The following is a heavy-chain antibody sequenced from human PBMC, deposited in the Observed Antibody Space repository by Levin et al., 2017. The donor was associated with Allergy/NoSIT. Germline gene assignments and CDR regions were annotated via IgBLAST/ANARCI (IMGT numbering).Heavy chain of an antibody. CDR2: IGSSGTTI. V-gene: IGHV3-11*01. D-gene: IGHD3-16*01. CDR3: ARDRWGPAH. Sequence: NPGGSLRLSCATSGFTFKDYFLNWFRQSPGKRLEWLAFIGSSGTTIEYADSVKGRFTISRDNAKNSLYLDMRSLTEGDTAVYFCARDRWGPAHWGPGTVVTVSA. CDR1: GFTFKDYF. J-gene: IGHJ4*02.